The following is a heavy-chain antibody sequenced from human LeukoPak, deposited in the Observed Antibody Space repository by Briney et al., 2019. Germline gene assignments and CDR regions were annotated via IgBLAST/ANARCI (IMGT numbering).Heavy chain of an antibody. J-gene: IGHJ4*02. CDR3: AKDGAWLRFDD. D-gene: IGHD5-12*01. Sequence: GGSLRLSCAASGFTFSSYAMSWVRQAPGKGLEWVSAISGSGGTTYYADSVKGRFTISRDDSKNTLYLQMKNLRAEDTAVYYCAKDGAWLRFDDWGQGILVTVSS. V-gene: IGHV3-23*01. CDR2: ISGSGGTT. CDR1: GFTFSSYA.